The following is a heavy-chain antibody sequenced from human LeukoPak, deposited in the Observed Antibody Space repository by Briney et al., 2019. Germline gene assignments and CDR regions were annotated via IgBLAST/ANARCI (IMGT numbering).Heavy chain of an antibody. CDR3: ARDFPDAYRGYDPLDY. D-gene: IGHD5-12*01. CDR1: GYTFTNYG. V-gene: IGHV1-18*01. J-gene: IGHJ4*02. Sequence: GASVKVSCKASGYTFTNYGINWVRQAPGQGLEWMGWSSPYNGNTNYAQRLQGRVTMTTDTSTSTAYMELRSLRSDDTAVYYCARDFPDAYRGYDPLDYWGQGTLVAVSS. CDR2: SSPYNGNT.